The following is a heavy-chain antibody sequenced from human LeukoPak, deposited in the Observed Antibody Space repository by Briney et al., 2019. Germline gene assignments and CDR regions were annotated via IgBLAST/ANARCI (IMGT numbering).Heavy chain of an antibody. J-gene: IGHJ6*03. V-gene: IGHV3-48*03. CDR3: ARGGYYMDV. CDR2: ISSSGGTI. CDR1: EFTFSSYE. Sequence: GGSLRLSCAASEFTFSSYEMNWVRQAPGKGLEWISYISSSGGTINYADSVKGRFTISRDNAKNSLYLQMNSLRAEDTAAYYCARGGYYMDVRGKGTTVTISS. D-gene: IGHD2-15*01.